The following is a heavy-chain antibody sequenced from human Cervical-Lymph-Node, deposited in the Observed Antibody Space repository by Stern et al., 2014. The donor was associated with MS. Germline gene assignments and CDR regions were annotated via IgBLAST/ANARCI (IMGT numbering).Heavy chain of an antibody. Sequence: VQLVESGGGVVQPGRSLRLSCAASGFTFSSYGMHWVRQVPGKGLEWVAVISYDGSNKYYADSVKGRFTISRDNSKNTLYLQMNSLRAEDTAVYYCAKALDYWGQGTLVTVSS. J-gene: IGHJ4*02. V-gene: IGHV3-30*18. CDR3: AKALDY. CDR2: ISYDGSNK. CDR1: GFTFSSYG.